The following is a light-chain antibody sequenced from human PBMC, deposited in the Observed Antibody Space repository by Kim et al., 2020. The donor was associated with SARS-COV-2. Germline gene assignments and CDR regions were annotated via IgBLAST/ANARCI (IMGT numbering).Light chain of an antibody. CDR3: QEWDSCLVV. J-gene: IGLJ2*01. CDR1: SIGSKN. Sequence: SSELTQPLSVSVALGQTARITCGGSSIGSKNVHWYQKKPGQPPVLDIYRDSNRPSGIPERSSGSNSGNTATLTVSRAQAEDEDDYYCQEWDSCLVVFGGGTQLTVL. V-gene: IGLV3-9*01. CDR2: RDS.